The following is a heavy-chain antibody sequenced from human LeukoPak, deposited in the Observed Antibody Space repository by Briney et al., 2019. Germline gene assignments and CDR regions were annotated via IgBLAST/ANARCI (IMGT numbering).Heavy chain of an antibody. Sequence: SETLSLTCTVSGGSISSSSYYWGWIRQPPGKGLEWIGSIYYSGSTYYNPSLKSRVTISVDTSKNQLSLKLSSVTAADTAVYYCASPRRRGSYPTYFDYWGQGTLVTVSS. V-gene: IGHV4-39*07. J-gene: IGHJ4*02. CDR3: ASPRRRGSYPTYFDY. CDR2: IYYSGST. D-gene: IGHD1-26*01. CDR1: GGSISSSSYY.